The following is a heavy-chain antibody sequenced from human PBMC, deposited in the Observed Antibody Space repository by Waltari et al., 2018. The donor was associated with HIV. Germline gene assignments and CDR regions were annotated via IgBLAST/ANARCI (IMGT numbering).Heavy chain of an antibody. CDR1: GFMFTSYW. D-gene: IGHD2-2*01. V-gene: IGHV3-7*02. CDR3: ATSRTFDY. CDR2: IEQEVSEK. Sequence: EVLLVESGGGLVQPGGSLRLSCTASGFMFTSYWMSWVRQAPGRGSEWVANIEQEVSEKYYVDSVKGRFTSARDNAKNSLYLQMNSLRAEDTAMYYCATSRTFDYWGQGTLVTVSS. J-gene: IGHJ4*02.